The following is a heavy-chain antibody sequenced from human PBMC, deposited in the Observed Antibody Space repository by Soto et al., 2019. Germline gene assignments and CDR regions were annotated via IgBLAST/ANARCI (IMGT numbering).Heavy chain of an antibody. D-gene: IGHD5-18*01. CDR2: TIPILGIA. CDR3: ARVGDGYSLDY. CDR1: GGTFSSYT. V-gene: IGHV1-69*02. J-gene: IGHJ4*02. Sequence: QVQLVQSGAEVKKPGSSVKVSCKASGGTFSSYTISWVLQAPGQGLEWMGRTIPILGIANYAQKFQGRVTITADKSTSTAYMELSSLRSEDTAVYYCARVGDGYSLDYWGQGTLVTVSS.